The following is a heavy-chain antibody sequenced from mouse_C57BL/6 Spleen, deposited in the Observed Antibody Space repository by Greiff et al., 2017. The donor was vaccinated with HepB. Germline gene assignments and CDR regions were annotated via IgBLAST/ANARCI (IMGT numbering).Heavy chain of an antibody. V-gene: IGHV1-52*01. CDR1: GYTFTSYW. J-gene: IGHJ3*01. Sequence: VQLQPSGAELVRPGSSVKLSCKASGYTFTSYWMHWVKQRPLQGLDWIGNIDPSDSETHYNHKFKDKATLTVDNSSSTAYMQLSSLTSEDSAVYYWARAYDSNYHVAYWGQGTRVTVSA. CDR3: ARAYDSNYHVAY. D-gene: IGHD2-5*01. CDR2: IDPSDSET.